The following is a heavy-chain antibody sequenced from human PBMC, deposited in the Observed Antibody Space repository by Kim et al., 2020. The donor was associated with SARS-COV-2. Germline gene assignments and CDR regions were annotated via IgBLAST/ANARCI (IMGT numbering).Heavy chain of an antibody. Sequence: GGSLRLSCAASGFTFSDYYMSWIRQAPGKGLEWVSYISSSSSYTNYADSVKGRFTISRDNAKNSLYLQMNSLRAEDTAVYYCASRAAAGTDWFDPWGQGTLVTVSS. CDR1: GFTFSDYY. V-gene: IGHV3-11*06. J-gene: IGHJ5*02. D-gene: IGHD6-13*01. CDR3: ASRAAAGTDWFDP. CDR2: ISSSSSYT.